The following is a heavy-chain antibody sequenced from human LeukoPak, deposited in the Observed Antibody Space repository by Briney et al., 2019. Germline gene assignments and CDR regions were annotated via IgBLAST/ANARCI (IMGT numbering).Heavy chain of an antibody. CDR2: IRSKAYGGTT. CDR1: GFTFGEYA. Sequence: GGSLRLSCTASGFTFGEYAMSWFRQAPGRGLEWVGFIRSKAYGGTTEYAASVKGRFTISRDDSKSIAYLQMNSLKTEDTAVYYCTRSPWIQLWTFDYWRQGTLVTVSS. J-gene: IGHJ4*02. D-gene: IGHD5-18*01. CDR3: TRSPWIQLWTFDY. V-gene: IGHV3-49*03.